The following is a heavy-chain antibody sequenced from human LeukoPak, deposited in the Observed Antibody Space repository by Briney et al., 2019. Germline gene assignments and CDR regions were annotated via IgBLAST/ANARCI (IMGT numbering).Heavy chain of an antibody. CDR1: GFTFSSYA. V-gene: IGHV3-30*04. Sequence: GGSLRLSCAAPGFTFSSYAMHWVRQTPGKGLEWVAVISYDGRNKYYAASVKGRFTISRDNSKNTLYLQMNSLRAEDTAVYYCAREVEGLDYWGQGTPVTVSS. CDR2: ISYDGRNK. J-gene: IGHJ4*02. D-gene: IGHD5-24*01. CDR3: AREVEGLDY.